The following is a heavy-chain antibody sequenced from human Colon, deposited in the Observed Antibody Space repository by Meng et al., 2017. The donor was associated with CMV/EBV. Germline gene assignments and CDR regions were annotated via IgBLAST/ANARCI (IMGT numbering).Heavy chain of an antibody. J-gene: IGHJ5*02. CDR2: IYSSGST. D-gene: IGHD4/OR15-4a*01. CDR3: AKGRARNDYWFDP. Sequence: QVPLRESGPGLVKPSETLSLTCTVSGDSISNYYWSWIRQSPGKGLEWIGYIYSSGSTNYNPSLKSRVTISIDTSKNQFSLKLTSVTAADTAVYYCAKGRARNDYWFDPWGQGTLVTVSS. CDR1: GDSISNYY. V-gene: IGHV4-59*01.